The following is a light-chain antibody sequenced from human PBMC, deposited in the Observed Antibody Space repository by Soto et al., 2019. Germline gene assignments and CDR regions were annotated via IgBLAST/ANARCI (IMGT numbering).Light chain of an antibody. CDR1: SSDVGGYNY. Sequence: QSALTQPRSVSGSPGQSVTISCTGTSSDVGGYNYVSWYQEQPGKAPKLMICDVSKRPSGVPDRFSGSKSGNTASLTISGLQAEDEADYYCCSYAGSDSYVFGTGTKVTVL. J-gene: IGLJ1*01. CDR2: DVS. CDR3: CSYAGSDSYV. V-gene: IGLV2-11*01.